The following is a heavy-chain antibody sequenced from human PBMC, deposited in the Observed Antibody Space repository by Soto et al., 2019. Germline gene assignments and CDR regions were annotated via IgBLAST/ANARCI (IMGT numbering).Heavy chain of an antibody. Sequence: EVQLLESGGGLVQTGGAVRLSCAASGFTCSIYAMSWVRQAPGKGLEWVSAISGSGENTYYADSVKGRFAISRDNSKNTLYLQMNSLRAEDTAVYYCAKVLKAVAGTYDYWGQGTLVTVSS. D-gene: IGHD6-19*01. CDR2: ISGSGENT. V-gene: IGHV3-23*01. CDR3: AKVLKAVAGTYDY. J-gene: IGHJ4*02. CDR1: GFTCSIYA.